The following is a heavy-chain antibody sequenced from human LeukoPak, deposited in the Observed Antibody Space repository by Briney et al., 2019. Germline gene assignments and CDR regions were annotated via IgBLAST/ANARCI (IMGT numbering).Heavy chain of an antibody. CDR3: ARDPDPHYYDSSGYNFSDAFDI. Sequence: GRSLRLSCAASGFTFSSYAMHWVRQAPGKGLEWVAVISYDGSNKYYADSVKGRFTISRDNSKNTLYLQMNSLRAEDTAVYYCARDPDPHYYDSSGYNFSDAFDIWGQGTMVTVSS. V-gene: IGHV3-30-3*01. CDR1: GFTFSSYA. J-gene: IGHJ3*02. CDR2: ISYDGSNK. D-gene: IGHD3-22*01.